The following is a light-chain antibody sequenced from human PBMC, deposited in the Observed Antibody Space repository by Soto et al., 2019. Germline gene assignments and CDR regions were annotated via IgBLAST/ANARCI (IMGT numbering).Light chain of an antibody. CDR1: SSDVGSYNR. CDR3: SSYTSTSTWV. J-gene: IGLJ2*01. CDR2: EVT. Sequence: QSALTQPPSVSGSPGQSVTISCTGTSSDVGSYNRVSWYQQPPGTAPKLMISEVTNRPSGVPDRFSGSKSGNTASLTISGLHAEDEADYYCSSYTSTSTWVFGGGTKLTVL. V-gene: IGLV2-18*02.